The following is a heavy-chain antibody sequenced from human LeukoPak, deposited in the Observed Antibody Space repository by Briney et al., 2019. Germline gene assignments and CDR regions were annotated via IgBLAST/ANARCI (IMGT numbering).Heavy chain of an antibody. Sequence: PSETLSLTCTVSGGSISSHYWSWIQQPPGKGLEWIGYIYYSGSTNYNPSLKSRVTISVDTSKNQFSLKLSSVTAADTAVYYCARTVRLADYYYYYHMDVWGKGTTVTVSS. D-gene: IGHD3-9*01. V-gene: IGHV4-59*11. CDR2: IYYSGST. CDR3: ARTVRLADYYYYYHMDV. CDR1: GGSISSHY. J-gene: IGHJ6*03.